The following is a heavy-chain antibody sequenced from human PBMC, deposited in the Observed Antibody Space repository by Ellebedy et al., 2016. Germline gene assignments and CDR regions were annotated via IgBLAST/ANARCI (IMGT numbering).Heavy chain of an antibody. D-gene: IGHD3-10*01. J-gene: IGHJ4*02. CDR1: GYTFTSYD. Sequence: ASVKVSCKASGYTFTSYDINWVRQATGQELEWMGWMNPNSGNTGYAQKFQGRVTMTRNTSISTAYMDLSSLRSEDTAVYYCARGITMVRGVTLGYWGQGTLVTVSS. CDR2: MNPNSGNT. CDR3: ARGITMVRGVTLGY. V-gene: IGHV1-8*01.